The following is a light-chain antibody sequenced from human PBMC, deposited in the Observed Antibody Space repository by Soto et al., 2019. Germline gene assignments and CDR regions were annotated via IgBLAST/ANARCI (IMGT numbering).Light chain of an antibody. CDR1: SSDIGASNF. CDR3: SSFTGFSTV. J-gene: IGLJ1*01. Sequence: QSALTQPPSAPGSPGQSVTISCTGTSSDIGASNFVSWYQQHPGKAPKLVIYEVTKRPSGVPDRFSGSKFGNTASLTVSGLQTEAEVDYYCSSFTGFSTVFGSGTKVTVL. CDR2: EVT. V-gene: IGLV2-8*01.